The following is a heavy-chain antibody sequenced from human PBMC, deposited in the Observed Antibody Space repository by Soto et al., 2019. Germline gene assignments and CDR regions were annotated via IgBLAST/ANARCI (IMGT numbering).Heavy chain of an antibody. CDR2: ISSSSSTI. D-gene: IGHD6-19*01. J-gene: IGHJ4*02. CDR3: ARDPRGWGGSRLAVAVPYFDY. Sequence: GGSLRLSCAASGFTFSSYSMNWVRQAPGKGLEWVSYISSSSSTIYYADSVKGRFTISRDNAKNSLYLQMNSLRAEDTAVYYCARDPRGWGGSRLAVAVPYFDYWGQGTLVTVSS. V-gene: IGHV3-48*01. CDR1: GFTFSSYS.